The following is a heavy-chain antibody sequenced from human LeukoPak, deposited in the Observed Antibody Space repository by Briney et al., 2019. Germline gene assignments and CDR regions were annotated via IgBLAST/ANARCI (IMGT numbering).Heavy chain of an antibody. J-gene: IGHJ2*01. CDR1: GGSISSGGYY. CDR3: ARHRDYKGYFDL. Sequence: SETLSLTCTVSGGSISSGGYYWTWIRQHPGKGLEWIGYIYDSGSTNYNPSLKSRVTISVDTSKNHFSLKLRSVTAADTAVYYCARHRDYKGYFDLWGRGTLVTVSS. D-gene: IGHD4-11*01. CDR2: IYDSGST. V-gene: IGHV4-61*03.